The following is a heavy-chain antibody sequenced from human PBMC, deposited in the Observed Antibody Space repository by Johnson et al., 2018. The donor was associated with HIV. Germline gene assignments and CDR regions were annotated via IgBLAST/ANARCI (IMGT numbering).Heavy chain of an antibody. J-gene: IGHJ3*02. Sequence: QEQLVESGGGLVQPGGSLRLSCAASGFTVSSNYMSWVRQAPGKGLEWVAVISYDGANKYYADSVKGRFTISRDNSKNTLFLQMDSLRTEDTGVYYCAKAYCPGCDGFDIWGQGTLVTVSS. D-gene: IGHD2-21*01. CDR2: ISYDGANK. CDR3: AKAYCPGCDGFDI. V-gene: IGHV3-30*18. CDR1: GFTVSSNY.